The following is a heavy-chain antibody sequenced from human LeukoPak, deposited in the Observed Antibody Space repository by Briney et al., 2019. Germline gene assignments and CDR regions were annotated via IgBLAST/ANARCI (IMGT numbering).Heavy chain of an antibody. D-gene: IGHD3-22*01. V-gene: IGHV4-59*01. Sequence: SETLSLTCAVYGGSFSGYYWSWIRQPPGKGLEWIGYIYYSGSTNYNPSLKSRVTISVDTSKNQFSLKLSSVTAADTAVYYCARGADYYDSSGYYLDPRYYYYMDVWGKGTTVTVSS. CDR3: ARGADYYDSSGYYLDPRYYYYMDV. J-gene: IGHJ6*03. CDR2: IYYSGST. CDR1: GGSFSGYY.